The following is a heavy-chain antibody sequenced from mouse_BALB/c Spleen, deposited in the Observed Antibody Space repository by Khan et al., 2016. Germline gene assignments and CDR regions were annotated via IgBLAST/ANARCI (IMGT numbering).Heavy chain of an antibody. CDR3: ARRDDGGGAMDY. V-gene: IGHV2-6*02. D-gene: IGHD2-3*01. CDR1: GFSLTSYG. Sequence: QVQLKESGPGLVAPSQSLSITCTVSGFSLTSYGVHWVRQPPGKGLEWLVVIWSDGSTTYNSALKSRLSISKDNSKSQVFLKMNSLQTDDTARYXCARRDDGGGAMDYWGQGTSVTVSS. CDR2: IWSDGST. J-gene: IGHJ4*01.